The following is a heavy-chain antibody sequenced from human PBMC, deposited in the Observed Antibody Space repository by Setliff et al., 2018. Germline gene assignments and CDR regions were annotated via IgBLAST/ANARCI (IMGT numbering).Heavy chain of an antibody. CDR1: GGTFSSYG. D-gene: IGHD5-18*01. CDR3: AREGVDTRSSTDYRYYMDL. Sequence: SVKVSCKASGGTFSSYGISWVRQAPEQGLEWLGGTIPNFGTTNYAQEFQGRVTIITDESTSTAYMELSSLRFEDTAVYYCAREGVDTRSSTDYRYYMDLWGKGTTVTVSS. V-gene: IGHV1-69*05. J-gene: IGHJ6*03. CDR2: TIPNFGTT.